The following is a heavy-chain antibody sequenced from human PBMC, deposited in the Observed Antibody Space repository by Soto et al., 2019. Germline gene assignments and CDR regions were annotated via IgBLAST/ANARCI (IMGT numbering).Heavy chain of an antibody. CDR2: IYSSGDT. J-gene: IGHJ6*03. CDR1: GGSVTSGGYY. D-gene: IGHD3-16*01. CDR3: ARQGAYYYYMDV. Sequence: ASETLSLTCTVSGGSVTSGGYYWSWIRHCPGKGLEWIGYIYSSGDTNYNQSLNSRVAMSVDTSKNQFSLQLTSVTIADTAVYYCARQGAYYYYMDVWGKGTTVTVSS. V-gene: IGHV4-31*03.